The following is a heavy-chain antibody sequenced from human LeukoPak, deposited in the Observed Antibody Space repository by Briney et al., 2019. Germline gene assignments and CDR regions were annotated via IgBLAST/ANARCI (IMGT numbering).Heavy chain of an antibody. V-gene: IGHV4-31*03. D-gene: IGHD5-18*01. CDR2: IYYSGST. CDR1: GGSISSGGYY. Sequence: SQTLSLTCTVSGGSISSGGYYWSWIRQHPGKGLEWIGYIYYSGSTYYNPSLKSRVTISVDTSKNQFSLKLSSVTAADTAVYYCARGKIQLGSGTKRPDAFDIWGQGTMVTVSS. J-gene: IGHJ3*02. CDR3: ARGKIQLGSGTKRPDAFDI.